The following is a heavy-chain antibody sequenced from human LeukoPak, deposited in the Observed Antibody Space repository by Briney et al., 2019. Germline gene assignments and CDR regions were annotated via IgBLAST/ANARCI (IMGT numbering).Heavy chain of an antibody. CDR2: INAGNGNT. CDR3: ARFQRAPNYYYGMDV. V-gene: IGHV1-3*01. Sequence: ASVKVSCKASGGTFSSYAISWVRQAPGQRLEWMGWINAGNGNTKYSQKFQGRVTITRDTSASTAYMELSSLRSEDTAVYYCARFQRAPNYYYGMDVWGQGTTVTVSS. CDR1: GGTFSSYA. J-gene: IGHJ6*02.